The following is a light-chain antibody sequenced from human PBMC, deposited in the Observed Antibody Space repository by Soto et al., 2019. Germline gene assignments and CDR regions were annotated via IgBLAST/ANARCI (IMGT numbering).Light chain of an antibody. J-gene: IGKJ3*01. CDR2: GAS. CDR1: QSLSSN. Sequence: ERVMTQSPATLSVSPGERATLSCRASQSLSSNLAWYQQKPGQAPRLLIYGASTRATGIPARFSGSGSGTEFTLTISSLQSEDFAVYYCQQHNGWPPLFGPGTRVDIK. V-gene: IGKV3-15*01. CDR3: QQHNGWPPL.